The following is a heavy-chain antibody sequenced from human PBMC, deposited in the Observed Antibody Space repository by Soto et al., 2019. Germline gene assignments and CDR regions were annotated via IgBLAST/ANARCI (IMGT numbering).Heavy chain of an antibody. CDR3: AKGSAIPDS. Sequence: LRLSCAASGFTFSSYAMSWARQAPGKGLEWVSAISGSGGSTYYAVSVKGRFTISRDNSKNTLYLQMNSLRAEDTAVYYCAKGSAIPDSWGQGTLVTVSS. CDR1: GFTFSSYA. D-gene: IGHD2-2*01. J-gene: IGHJ4*02. CDR2: ISGSGGST. V-gene: IGHV3-23*01.